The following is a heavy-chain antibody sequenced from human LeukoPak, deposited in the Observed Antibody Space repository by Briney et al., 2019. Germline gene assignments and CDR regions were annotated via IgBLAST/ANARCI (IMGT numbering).Heavy chain of an antibody. J-gene: IGHJ4*02. D-gene: IGHD5-12*01. CDR2: INHSGST. CDR1: GGSFSAYY. V-gene: IGHV4-34*01. CDR3: ASWDVATTRDY. Sequence: SETLSLTCAVYGGSFSAYYWGWIRQPPGKGLEWIGDINHSGSTNYNPSLKSRVTISVDTSKNQFSLKLSSMTAADTAVYYCASWDVATTRDYWGQGTLVTVSS.